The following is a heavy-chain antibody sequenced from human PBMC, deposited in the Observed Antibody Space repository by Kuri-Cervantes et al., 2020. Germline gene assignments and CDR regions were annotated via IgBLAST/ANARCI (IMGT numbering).Heavy chain of an antibody. CDR3: ARGYPYDTSGN. CDR2: IGTAGDT. J-gene: IGHJ4*02. D-gene: IGHD3-22*01. CDR1: GFTFSSFD. Sequence: GGSLRLSCAASGFTFSSFDMNGIRQVTGKGLEWVSVTGTGKGLEWVSGIGTAGDTNFPGSVKGRFTISRENAQNSLYLQMNSLRVGDTAVYYCARGYPYDTSGNWGQGTLVTVSS. V-gene: IGHV3-13*01.